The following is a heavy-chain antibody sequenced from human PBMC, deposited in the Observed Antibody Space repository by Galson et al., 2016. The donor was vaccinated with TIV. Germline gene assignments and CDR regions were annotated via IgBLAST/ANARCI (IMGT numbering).Heavy chain of an antibody. CDR2: ISGSADRADRA. J-gene: IGHJ4*02. Sequence: SLRLSCAASGFTFETYAMTWVRQAPGKGLEWVSVISGSADRADRAYYADSVGGRFTISRDNSKNTVFLEMNSLTVEDTAVYYCAKGGSWYAYWGPGTLVTVSS. CDR1: GFTFETYA. V-gene: IGHV3-23*01. CDR3: AKGGSWYAY. D-gene: IGHD6-13*01.